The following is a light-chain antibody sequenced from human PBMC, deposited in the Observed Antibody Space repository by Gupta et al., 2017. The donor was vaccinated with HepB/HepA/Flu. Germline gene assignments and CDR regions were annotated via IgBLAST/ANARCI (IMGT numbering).Light chain of an antibody. CDR2: DNN. V-gene: IGLV1-51*01. CDR1: SSNIGDNY. J-gene: IGLJ2*01. Sequence: QSLFTPPPSVSAAPGHKDTISCSGSSSNIGDNYVSWYQQLPGTAPKLLIYDNNRRPSGIPDRFSGSKSGTSATLGITGLQTGDEADYYCGSWDASLSAGVFGGGTKLTVL. CDR3: GSWDASLSAGV.